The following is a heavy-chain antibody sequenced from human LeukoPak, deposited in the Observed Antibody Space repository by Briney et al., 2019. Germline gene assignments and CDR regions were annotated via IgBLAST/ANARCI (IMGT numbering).Heavy chain of an antibody. CDR2: INHSGST. Sequence: SETLSLTCAVYGGSFSGYYWSWIRQPPGQGLEWIGEINHSGSTNYNPSLKSQVTISVDTSKSQFSLKLSSVTAADTAVYYCARLTSMITFGGVIVTYAFDIWGQGTMVTVSS. J-gene: IGHJ3*02. V-gene: IGHV4-34*01. CDR3: ARLTSMITFGGVIVTYAFDI. D-gene: IGHD3-16*02. CDR1: GGSFSGYY.